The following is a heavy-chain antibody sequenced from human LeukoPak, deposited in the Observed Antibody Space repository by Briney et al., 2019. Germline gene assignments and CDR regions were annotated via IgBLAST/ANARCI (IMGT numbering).Heavy chain of an antibody. V-gene: IGHV1-2*06. CDR3: TRELTISGPIGY. J-gene: IGHJ4*02. D-gene: IGHD3-9*01. CDR1: GYIFTDYA. Sequence: ASVKVSCKASGYIFTDYAIHWVRQAPGQGLEWMGRIDPHSGGTNYAQKFQGRVTLTRDASISTAYMELSRLRSDDTAFYYCTRELTISGPIGYWGQETLVTVSS. CDR2: IDPHSGGT.